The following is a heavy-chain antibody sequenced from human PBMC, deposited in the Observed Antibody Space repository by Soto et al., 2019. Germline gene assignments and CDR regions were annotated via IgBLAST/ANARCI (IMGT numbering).Heavy chain of an antibody. CDR2: IYYSGST. Sequence: PSETLSLTCTVSGGSISSYYWSWTRQPPGKGLEWIGYIYYSGSTNYNPSLKSRVPISVDTSKNQFSLKLSSVTAADTAVYYCARDRRWLQSEEKDWYFDLWGRGTLVTVSS. D-gene: IGHD5-12*01. V-gene: IGHV4-59*01. J-gene: IGHJ2*01. CDR1: GGSISSYY. CDR3: ARDRRWLQSEEKDWYFDL.